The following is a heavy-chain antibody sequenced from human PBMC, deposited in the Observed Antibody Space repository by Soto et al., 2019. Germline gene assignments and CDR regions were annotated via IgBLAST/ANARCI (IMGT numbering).Heavy chain of an antibody. Sequence: GASVKVSCKASGGTFSSYAISWVRQAPGQGLEWMGGIIPIFGTANYAQKFQGRVTITADESTSTAYMELSSLRSDDTAVYYCARGDFDSSANYYAGWFDPWGQGTLVTVSS. V-gene: IGHV1-69*13. J-gene: IGHJ5*02. CDR2: IIPIFGTA. CDR3: ARGDFDSSANYYAGWFDP. CDR1: GGTFSSYA. D-gene: IGHD3-22*01.